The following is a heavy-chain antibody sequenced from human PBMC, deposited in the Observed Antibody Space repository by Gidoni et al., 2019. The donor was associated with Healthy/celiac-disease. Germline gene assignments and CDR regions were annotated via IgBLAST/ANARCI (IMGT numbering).Heavy chain of an antibody. Sequence: QVQLVQSGAEVKKPGASVTVSSKPSGYTFPGYYMHWLRQAPGQGLEWRGWIKPNSGGTNYAQKCQGWVTMTRDTSSSTAYMELSRLRSDDKAVYYCARATRWVGDKFYGMDVWGQGTTVTVSS. V-gene: IGHV1-2*04. CDR2: IKPNSGGT. CDR1: GYTFPGYY. J-gene: IGHJ6*02. D-gene: IGHD1-1*01. CDR3: ARATRWVGDKFYGMDV.